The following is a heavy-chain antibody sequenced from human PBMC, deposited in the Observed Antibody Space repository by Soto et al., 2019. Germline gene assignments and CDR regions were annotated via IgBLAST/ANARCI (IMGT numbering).Heavy chain of an antibody. Sequence: SETLSLTCAVSGGSISSGGYSWSWIRQPPGKGLEWIGYIYHSGSTYYNPSLKSRVTISVDTSKNQFSLKLSSVTAADTAVYYCARGLGSGWVNIWGQGTMVTVSS. CDR1: GGSISSGGYS. D-gene: IGHD6-19*01. CDR3: ARGLGSGWVNI. CDR2: IYHSGST. V-gene: IGHV4-30-2*01. J-gene: IGHJ3*02.